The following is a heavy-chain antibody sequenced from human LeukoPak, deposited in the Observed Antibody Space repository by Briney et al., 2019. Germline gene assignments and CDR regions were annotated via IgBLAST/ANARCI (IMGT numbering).Heavy chain of an antibody. CDR3: ARMYLQTTGDSYFDY. CDR2: INSDGSST. Sequence: PGGSLRLSCTASGFNFGIYGMHWVRQAPGKGLVWVSRINSDGSSTSYADSVKGRFTISRDNAKNTLYLQMNSLRAEGTAVYYCARMYLQTTGDSYFDYWGQGTLVTVSS. D-gene: IGHD7-27*01. CDR1: GFNFGIYG. V-gene: IGHV3-74*01. J-gene: IGHJ4*02.